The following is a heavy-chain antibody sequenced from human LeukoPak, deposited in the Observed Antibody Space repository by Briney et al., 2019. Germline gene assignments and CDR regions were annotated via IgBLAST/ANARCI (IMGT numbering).Heavy chain of an antibody. CDR2: FDPEDGET. D-gene: IGHD2-2*02. V-gene: IGHV1-24*01. J-gene: IGHJ5*02. Sequence: ATVKVCCKASGGTFSSYAISWVRQAPGKGLEWMGGFDPEDGETIYAQKFQGRVTMTEDTSTDTAYMELSSLRSEDTAVYYCATDPYCSSTSCYNPWGQGTLVTVSS. CDR3: ATDPYCSSTSCYNP. CDR1: GGTFSSYA.